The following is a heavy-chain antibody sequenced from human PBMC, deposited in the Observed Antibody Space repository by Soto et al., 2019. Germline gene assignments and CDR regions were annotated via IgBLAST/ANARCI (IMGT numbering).Heavy chain of an antibody. Sequence: EVQLVESGGGLVQSGGSLRLSCAASGFTFSSYWMSWVRQGPGKGPEWVANINQDGSEIYYVDSVKGRFTISRDNAKSSLYLQMTSLTAEDTAVYHCAKYISAITGDSWGQGTLVTVSS. CDR2: INQDGSEI. V-gene: IGHV3-7*05. CDR3: AKYISAITGDS. J-gene: IGHJ4*02. D-gene: IGHD2-2*01. CDR1: GFTFSSYW.